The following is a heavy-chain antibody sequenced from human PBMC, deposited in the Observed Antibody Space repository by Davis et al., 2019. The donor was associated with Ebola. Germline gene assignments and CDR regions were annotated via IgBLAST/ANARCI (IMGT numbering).Heavy chain of an antibody. V-gene: IGHV1-18*01. CDR1: GYTSTRYG. J-gene: IGHJ5*02. D-gene: IGHD3-16*01. CDR2: ISAYNGKT. CDR3: ARDIAMIRGGWFEH. Sequence: SVTVSCKASGYTSTRYGITWVRQAPGQGLEWMAWISAYNGKTNYAQKFQGRVTMTTDTSTSTAYMELRSLRSDDTAVYYCARDIAMIRGGWFEHWGQGTLVSVSS.